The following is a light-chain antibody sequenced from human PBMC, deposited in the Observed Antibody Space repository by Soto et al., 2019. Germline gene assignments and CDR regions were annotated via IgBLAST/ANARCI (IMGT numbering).Light chain of an antibody. CDR1: QDINSW. Sequence: DIQMTQSPSSVSASVGDRVTITCRASQDINSWLTWYQQKPGKAPKLLIYDASSLESGVPSRFSGSGSGTEFTLTISSLQPDDFATYYCQQYNSYSWTFGQGTKVEIK. J-gene: IGKJ1*01. CDR3: QQYNSYSWT. CDR2: DAS. V-gene: IGKV1-5*01.